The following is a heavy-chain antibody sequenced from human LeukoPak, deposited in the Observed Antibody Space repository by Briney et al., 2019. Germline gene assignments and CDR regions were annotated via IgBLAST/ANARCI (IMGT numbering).Heavy chain of an antibody. J-gene: IGHJ6*02. CDR2: IRSKAYGGAT. D-gene: IGHD3-22*01. CDR1: GFTFGDYA. CDR3: TRCMGVITSKNYYYYGMDV. V-gene: IGHV3-49*03. Sequence: GGSLRLSCTASGFTFGDYAMSWFRQAPGKGLEWVGFIRSKAYGGATEYAASVKGRFTISRDDSKSIAYLQMNSLKTEDTAVYYCTRCMGVITSKNYYYYGMDVWGQGTTVTVSS.